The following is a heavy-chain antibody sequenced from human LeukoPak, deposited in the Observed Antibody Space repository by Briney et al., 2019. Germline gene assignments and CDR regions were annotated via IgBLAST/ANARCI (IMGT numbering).Heavy chain of an antibody. V-gene: IGHV4-39*01. CDR2: IFYSGST. Sequence: SETLSLTCTVSGGSISSSSYFWGWIRQPPGKGLEWIGSIFYSGSTYHNPSLNSRVTISIDTSKNQFSLRLSSVTAADTAVYYCARQMNTVTADYWGQGTLVTVSS. CDR3: ARQMNTVTADY. CDR1: GGSISSSSYF. D-gene: IGHD4-17*01. J-gene: IGHJ4*02.